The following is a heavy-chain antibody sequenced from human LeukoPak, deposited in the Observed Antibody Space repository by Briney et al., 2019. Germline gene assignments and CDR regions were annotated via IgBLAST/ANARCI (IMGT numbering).Heavy chain of an antibody. CDR1: GGSFSGYY. V-gene: IGHV4-34*01. D-gene: IGHD6-13*01. CDR3: ARDSGIAALVY. Sequence: SETLSLTCAVYGGSFSGYYWSWIRQPPGKGLEWIGEINHSGSTNYNPSIKSRVTISVDTSKNQFSLNLTSVTAADTAVYYCARDSGIAALVYWGQGTLVTVSS. CDR2: INHSGST. J-gene: IGHJ4*02.